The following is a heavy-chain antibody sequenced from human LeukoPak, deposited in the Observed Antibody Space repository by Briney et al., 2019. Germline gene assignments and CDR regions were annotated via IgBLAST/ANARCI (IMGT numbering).Heavy chain of an antibody. D-gene: IGHD2-21*02. J-gene: IGHJ6*03. Sequence: PGGSLRLSCAASGFTFSSYGMHWVRQAPGKGLEWVAFIRYDGSNKYYADSVKGRFTISRDNSKNTLYLQMNSLRAEDTAVYYCAKDWGGDPYYYYYMDVWGKGTTVTVSS. CDR1: GFTFSSYG. CDR3: AKDWGGDPYYYYYMDV. CDR2: IRYDGSNK. V-gene: IGHV3-30*02.